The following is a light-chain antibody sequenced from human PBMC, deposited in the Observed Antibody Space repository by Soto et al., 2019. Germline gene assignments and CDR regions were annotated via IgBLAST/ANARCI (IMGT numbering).Light chain of an antibody. Sequence: QSVLTQPPSASGSPGQSVTISCTGTSSDIGTYDYVSWYQQHPGKAPELMIYEVNMRPSGVPNRFSGSKSDNTAYLTVSGLQAEDDADYYCSSYAGSNRRIFGGGTKVTVL. CDR2: EVN. CDR1: SSDIGTYDY. J-gene: IGLJ2*01. CDR3: SSYAGSNRRI. V-gene: IGLV2-8*01.